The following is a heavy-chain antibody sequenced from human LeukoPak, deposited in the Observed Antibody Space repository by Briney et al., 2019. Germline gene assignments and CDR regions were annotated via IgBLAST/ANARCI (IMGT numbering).Heavy chain of an antibody. CDR1: GFTFSSYS. D-gene: IGHD5-18*01. V-gene: IGHV3-48*02. CDR3: ARDGLHTAHFDY. Sequence: GGSLRLSCAASGFTFSSYSMNWVRQAPGKGLEWVSTVSDSSDVHYSDSVKGRFTISRDNARNSLYLQMNSLRDEDTAVYYCARDGLHTAHFDYWGQGTLVTVSS. J-gene: IGHJ4*02. CDR2: VSDSSDV.